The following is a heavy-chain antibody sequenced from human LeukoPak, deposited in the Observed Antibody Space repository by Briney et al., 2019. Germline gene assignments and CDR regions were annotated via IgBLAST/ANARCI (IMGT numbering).Heavy chain of an antibody. Sequence: GASVKVSCKASGFTFTSSAMQWVRQARGQRLEWIGWIVVGSGNTNYVQKFQERVTITRDMSTSTAYMELSSLRSEDTAVYYCAAFRLGGSYPGYFDLWGRGTLVTVSS. V-gene: IGHV1-58*02. CDR1: GFTFTSSA. CDR3: AAFRLGGSYPGYFDL. CDR2: IVVGSGNT. J-gene: IGHJ2*01. D-gene: IGHD1-26*01.